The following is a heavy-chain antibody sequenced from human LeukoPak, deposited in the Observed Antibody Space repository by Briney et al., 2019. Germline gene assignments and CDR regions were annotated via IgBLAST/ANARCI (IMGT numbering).Heavy chain of an antibody. CDR3: ARYSGSRAFDY. V-gene: IGHV4-59*01. Sequence: SETLSLTCTVSGVSLSSYYWSWIRQPPGKGLEWMGYIYYSVSTNYNPSLKSRVTISVDTSKHQFSLKLSSVTAADTAVYYCARYSGSRAFDYWGQGTLVTVSS. J-gene: IGHJ4*02. CDR2: IYYSVST. D-gene: IGHD1-26*01. CDR1: GVSLSSYY.